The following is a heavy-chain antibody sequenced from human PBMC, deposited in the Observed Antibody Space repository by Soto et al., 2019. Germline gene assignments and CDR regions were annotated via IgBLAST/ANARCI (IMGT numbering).Heavy chain of an antibody. CDR3: ARDYYYDSSGYYPPTPPDAFDI. Sequence: GGSLRLSCAASGVTFSDYWMNWVRQAPGKGLVWVSRIDSDGSSTSYADSVKGRFTISRDNSKNTLYLQMNSLRAEDTAVYYCARDYYYDSSGYYPPTPPDAFDIWGQGTMVTVSS. V-gene: IGHV3-74*01. CDR2: IDSDGSST. J-gene: IGHJ3*02. D-gene: IGHD3-22*01. CDR1: GVTFSDYW.